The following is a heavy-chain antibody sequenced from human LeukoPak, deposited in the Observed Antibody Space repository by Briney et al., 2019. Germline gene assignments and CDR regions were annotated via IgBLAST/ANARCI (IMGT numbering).Heavy chain of an antibody. CDR1: GFTFSSYD. D-gene: IGHD3-10*01. CDR2: ISGSGGGT. V-gene: IGHV3-23*01. J-gene: IGHJ6*04. Sequence: GGSLRLSCVASGFTFSSYDMSWVRQAPGKGLEWVSAISGSGGGTYYADSVKGRFTISRDNSKNTLYLQMNSLRAEDTAVYYCAKDKVLWFGESSDGMDVWGKGTTVTVSS. CDR3: AKDKVLWFGESSDGMDV.